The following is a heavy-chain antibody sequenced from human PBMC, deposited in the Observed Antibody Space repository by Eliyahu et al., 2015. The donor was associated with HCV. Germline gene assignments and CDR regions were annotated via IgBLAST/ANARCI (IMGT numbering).Heavy chain of an antibody. CDR1: GFTFSSHG. J-gene: IGHJ1*01. Sequence: QVQLVESGGGVVQPGRSLRLSCVASGFTFSSHGMHWVRQAPGKGLEWVAVISYDGSNKVYADSVKGRFTISRDNSKDTVYLQMDSLRLEDTAIYYCARDNSGGFLATIVGGEYFQYWGQGTPVTVSS. D-gene: IGHD5-12*01. CDR2: ISYDGSNK. CDR3: ARDNSGGFLATIVGGEYFQY. V-gene: IGHV3-30*03.